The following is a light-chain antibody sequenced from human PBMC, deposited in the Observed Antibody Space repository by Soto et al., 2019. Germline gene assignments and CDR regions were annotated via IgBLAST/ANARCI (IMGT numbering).Light chain of an antibody. J-gene: IGKJ1*01. CDR1: QRISSD. CDR2: GAS. CDR3: QQYNGGWT. V-gene: IGKV3-15*01. Sequence: EILMTQSPATLSVSPGERATLSCRASQRISSDLAWYQHKPGQGPRLLIYGASTRVTRIPARFSGSGSGTEFPLTISRLQSEDFAVYYCQQYNGGWTFGQGTKVEI.